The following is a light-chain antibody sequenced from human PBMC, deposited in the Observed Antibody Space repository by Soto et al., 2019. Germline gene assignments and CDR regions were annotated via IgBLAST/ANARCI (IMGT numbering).Light chain of an antibody. V-gene: IGKV1-33*01. CDR2: DAS. Sequence: DIQMTQSPSSLSASVGDRVTITCQASQNIDNYLNWYQQKPGKAPNLLIYDASSLKTGVPSRFSGSGSGTDFTFTISILQPEDFATYYCQHYDHVQVTFGQGTRLEIK. J-gene: IGKJ5*01. CDR1: QNIDNY. CDR3: QHYDHVQVT.